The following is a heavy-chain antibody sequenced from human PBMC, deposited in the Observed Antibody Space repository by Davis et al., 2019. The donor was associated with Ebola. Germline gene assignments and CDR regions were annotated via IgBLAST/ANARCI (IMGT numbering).Heavy chain of an antibody. Sequence: GESLKISCAASGFTFSSYAMSWVRQAPGKGLEWVSAISGSGGSTYYADSVKGRFTISSDTSKNTLYLQMNSLRAEDTAVYYCAKGIGYCSGGSCYPGAFDIWGQGTMVTVSS. D-gene: IGHD2-15*01. J-gene: IGHJ3*02. CDR2: ISGSGGST. V-gene: IGHV3-23*01. CDR3: AKGIGYCSGGSCYPGAFDI. CDR1: GFTFSSYA.